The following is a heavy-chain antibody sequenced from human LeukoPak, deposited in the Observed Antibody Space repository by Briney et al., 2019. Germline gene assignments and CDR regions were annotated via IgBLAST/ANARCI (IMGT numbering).Heavy chain of an antibody. CDR1: GFTFSSHD. V-gene: IGHV3-13*01. Sequence: PGGSLRLSCAASGFTFSSHDMHWVRQATGKGLEWVSAIGTAGDTYYPGSVKGRFTISRENAKNSLYLQMNSLRAGDTAVYYCARVTYYYDSSGYLFDYWGQGTLVTVSS. J-gene: IGHJ4*02. D-gene: IGHD3-22*01. CDR2: IGTAGDT. CDR3: ARVTYYYDSSGYLFDY.